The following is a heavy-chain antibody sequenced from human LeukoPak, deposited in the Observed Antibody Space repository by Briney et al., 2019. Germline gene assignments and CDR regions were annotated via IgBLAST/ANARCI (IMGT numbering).Heavy chain of an antibody. V-gene: IGHV4-39*07. Sequence: SENLSLTCSVSGGSISNSDYYWGWIRQPPGEGLEWIGSIYYGGTTYYNPSLKSRVTISVDTSKNQFSLKLSSVTAADTAVYYCARVTGHYFDYWGQGTLVTVSS. CDR3: ARVTGHYFDY. CDR1: GGSISNSDYY. CDR2: IYYGGTT. J-gene: IGHJ4*02. D-gene: IGHD7-27*01.